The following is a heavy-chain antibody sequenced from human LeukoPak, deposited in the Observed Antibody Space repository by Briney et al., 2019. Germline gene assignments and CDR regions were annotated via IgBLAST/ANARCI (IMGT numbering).Heavy chain of an antibody. J-gene: IGHJ6*02. V-gene: IGHV3-23*01. Sequence: GGSLRLSCAASGFTFTNFAMSWVRQAPGKGLEWVSAISGSGDDTYYADSVKGRFTISRDNSKNTLYLQMNSLSAEDTAVYYCARRLHYCDILTDYYRVSGMDVWGQGTTVTVSS. CDR1: GFTFTNFA. CDR2: ISGSGDDT. CDR3: ARRLHYCDILTDYYRVSGMDV. D-gene: IGHD3-9*01.